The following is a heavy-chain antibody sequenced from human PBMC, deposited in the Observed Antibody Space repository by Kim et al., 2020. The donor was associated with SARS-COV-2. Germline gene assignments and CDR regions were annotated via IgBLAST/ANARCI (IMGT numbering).Heavy chain of an antibody. CDR2: MNPNSGNT. Sequence: ASVKVSCKASGYTFTSYDINWVRQATGQGLEWMGWMNPNSGNTGYAQKVQGRVTMTRNTSISTAYMELSSLRSEDTAVYYCARHRSSWYPPYYYGMDVWGQGTTVTVSS. J-gene: IGHJ6*02. V-gene: IGHV1-8*01. D-gene: IGHD6-13*01. CDR3: ARHRSSWYPPYYYGMDV. CDR1: GYTFTSYD.